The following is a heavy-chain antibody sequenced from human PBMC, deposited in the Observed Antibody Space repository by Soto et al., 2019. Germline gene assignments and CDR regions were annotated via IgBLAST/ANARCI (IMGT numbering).Heavy chain of an antibody. Sequence: GGSLRLSCAASGFTFSSYGMHWVRQAPGKGLEWVSSISSSSSYIYYADSVKGRFTISRDNAKNSLYLQMNSLRAEDTAVYYCARALNLWSGPEVGMDVWGQGTTVTVSS. D-gene: IGHD3-3*01. CDR1: GFTFSSYG. CDR2: ISSSSSYI. CDR3: ARALNLWSGPEVGMDV. J-gene: IGHJ6*02. V-gene: IGHV3-21*01.